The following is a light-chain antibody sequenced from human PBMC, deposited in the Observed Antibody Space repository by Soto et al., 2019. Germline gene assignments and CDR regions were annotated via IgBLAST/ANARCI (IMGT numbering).Light chain of an antibody. J-gene: IGLJ3*02. CDR3: QSYDSSLSGWV. CDR1: SSNIGAGYD. V-gene: IGLV1-40*01. CDR2: GNS. Sequence: QSVLTQPPSVSGAPGQRVTISCTGSSSNIGAGYDVHWYQQLPGTAPKLLIYGNSNRPSGVPDRFSGSKSGTSASLAITGLQAEDEADYYCQSYDSSLSGWVFSGGTKFTVL.